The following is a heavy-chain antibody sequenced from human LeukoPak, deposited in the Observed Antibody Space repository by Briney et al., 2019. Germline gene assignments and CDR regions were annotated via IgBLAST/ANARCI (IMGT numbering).Heavy chain of an antibody. Sequence: GGSLTLSCAVSGFTFNDYLVHWVRQASGKGMELGVFISRDGSVTYSAHSVKGRFTIYRDNSKNSLYLQMNSLRLEDTAFYYCATASQPGTTFDYWGQGTLVTASS. CDR2: ISRDGSVT. D-gene: IGHD1-14*01. J-gene: IGHJ4*02. V-gene: IGHV3-43*02. CDR1: GFTFNDYL. CDR3: ATASQPGTTFDY.